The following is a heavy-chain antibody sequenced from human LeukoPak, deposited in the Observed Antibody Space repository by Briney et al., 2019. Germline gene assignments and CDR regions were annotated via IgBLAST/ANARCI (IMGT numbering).Heavy chain of an antibody. CDR3: ARGAHYYDSSGYYLPYYYGMDV. CDR1: GFTFSSYA. D-gene: IGHD3-22*01. Sequence: GGSLRLSCAASGFTFSSYAMTWVRQAPGKGLEWVASINQDGGEKYSLDSVKGRFTISRDNTKSSLYLQMNSLRAEDTAAYYCARGAHYYDSSGYYLPYYYGMDVWGQGTTVTVSS. J-gene: IGHJ6*02. V-gene: IGHV3-7*01. CDR2: INQDGGEK.